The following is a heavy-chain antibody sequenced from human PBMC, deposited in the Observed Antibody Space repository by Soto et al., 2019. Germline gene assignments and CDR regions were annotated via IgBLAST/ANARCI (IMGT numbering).Heavy chain of an antibody. V-gene: IGHV3-23*01. D-gene: IGHD2-15*01. CDR2: ISPSGDAT. J-gene: IGHJ4*02. CDR1: GFTFAGFT. Sequence: GGSLRLSCAASGFTFAGFTMSWVRQAPGSGLEWVSLISPSGDATNYIDSVKGRFSISRDNSKNTVYLQMNSLRAEDTAIYYCTKDPRYFDLWGQGSLVTVSS. CDR3: TKDPRYFDL.